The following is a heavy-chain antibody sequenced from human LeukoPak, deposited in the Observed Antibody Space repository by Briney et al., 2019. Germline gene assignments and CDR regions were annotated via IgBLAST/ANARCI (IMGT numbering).Heavy chain of an antibody. D-gene: IGHD6-19*01. CDR1: GGTFSSHA. J-gene: IGHJ4*02. CDR3: AKRLAMTGTYHFDY. CDR2: IIPIFGTA. V-gene: IGHV1-69*13. Sequence: GASVKVSCKASGGTFSSHAFSWVRQAPGQGLEWMGGIIPIFGTANYAQKFQGRVTITADESTSTVYMELSSLRSEDTAVYYCAKRLAMTGTYHFDYWGQGTLVTVSS.